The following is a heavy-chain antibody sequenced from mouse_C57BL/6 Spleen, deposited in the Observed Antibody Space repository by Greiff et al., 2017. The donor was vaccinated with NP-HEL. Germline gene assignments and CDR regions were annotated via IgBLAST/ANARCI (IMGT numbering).Heavy chain of an antibody. CDR2: IWSDGST. CDR1: GFSLTSYG. V-gene: IGHV2-6-1*01. CDR3: ARHDGYYVYYAMDY. D-gene: IGHD2-3*01. J-gene: IGHJ4*01. Sequence: VMLVESGPGLVAPSQSLSITCTVSGFSLTSYGVHWVRQPPGKGLEWLVVIWSDGSTTYNSALKSRLSISKDNSKSQVFLKMNSLQTDDTAMYYCARHDGYYVYYAMDYWGQGTSVTVSS.